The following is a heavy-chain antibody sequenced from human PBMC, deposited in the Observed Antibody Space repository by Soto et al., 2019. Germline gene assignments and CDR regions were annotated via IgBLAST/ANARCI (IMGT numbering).Heavy chain of an antibody. CDR2: IYYSGST. CDR1: GGSISSGDYY. D-gene: IGHD3-3*01. J-gene: IGHJ5*02. Sequence: PSETLSLTCTVSGGSISSGDYYWSWIRQPPGKGLEWIGYIYYSGSTYYNPSLKSRVTISVDTSKNQFSLKLSSVTAADTAVYYCATGLRFLEWLLSNWFDPWGQGTLVTVS. V-gene: IGHV4-30-4*01. CDR3: ATGLRFLEWLLSNWFDP.